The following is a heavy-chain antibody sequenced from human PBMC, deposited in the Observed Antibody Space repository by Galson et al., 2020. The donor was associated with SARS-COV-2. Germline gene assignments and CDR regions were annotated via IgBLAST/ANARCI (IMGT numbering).Heavy chain of an antibody. CDR2: IKQDGSEK. Sequence: GSLRLSCAASGFTFSSYWMSWVRQAPGKGLEWVANIKQDGSEKYYVDSVKGRFTISRDNAKNSLYLQMNSLRAEDTAVYYCARDVGGYYDSSGYYYGDYYYGMDVWGQGTTVTVSS. CDR3: ARDVGGYYDSSGYYYGDYYYGMDV. V-gene: IGHV3-7*01. D-gene: IGHD3-22*01. CDR1: GFTFSSYW. J-gene: IGHJ6*02.